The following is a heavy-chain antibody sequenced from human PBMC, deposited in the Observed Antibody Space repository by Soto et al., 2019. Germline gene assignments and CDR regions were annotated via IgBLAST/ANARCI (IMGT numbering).Heavy chain of an antibody. V-gene: IGHV4-61*08. Sequence: SSGTLSLSCTVSGGSISSGDYYGSWIRQPPGKGLEWIGYIYYSGSTNYNPSLKSRVTISVDTSKNQFSLKLSSVTAADTAVYYCARKDYGDYAFDYWGQGPLVTVSS. CDR2: IYYSGST. CDR3: ARKDYGDYAFDY. D-gene: IGHD4-17*01. J-gene: IGHJ4*02. CDR1: GGSISSGDYY.